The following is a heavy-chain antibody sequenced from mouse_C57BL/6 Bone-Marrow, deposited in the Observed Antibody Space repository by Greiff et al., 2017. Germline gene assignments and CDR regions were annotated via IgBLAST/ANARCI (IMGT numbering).Heavy chain of an antibody. J-gene: IGHJ2*01. V-gene: IGHV1-53*01. CDR2: INPSNGGT. D-gene: IGHD2-1*01. CDR1: GYTFTSYW. Sequence: QVQLQQPGTELVKPGASVKLSCKASGYTFTSYWMHWVKQRPGQGLEWIGNINPSNGGTNYNEKFKSKATLTVDKSSSTAYMQLSSLTSVDSAVYYCARARVYYGNYVAFDYWGQGTTLTVSS. CDR3: ARARVYYGNYVAFDY.